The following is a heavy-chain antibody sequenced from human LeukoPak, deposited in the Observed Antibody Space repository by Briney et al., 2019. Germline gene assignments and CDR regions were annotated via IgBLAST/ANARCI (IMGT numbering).Heavy chain of an antibody. Sequence: SETLSLTCTVSGGSISSGSYYWSWIRQPAGKGLEWIGRIYTSGSTNYNPSLKSRVPISVDTSKNQFSLKLSSVNAADTAVYYCARDPADQLLLNDAFDIWGQGTMVTVSS. CDR1: GGSISSGSYY. D-gene: IGHD2-2*01. J-gene: IGHJ3*02. CDR3: ARDPADQLLLNDAFDI. CDR2: IYTSGST. V-gene: IGHV4-61*02.